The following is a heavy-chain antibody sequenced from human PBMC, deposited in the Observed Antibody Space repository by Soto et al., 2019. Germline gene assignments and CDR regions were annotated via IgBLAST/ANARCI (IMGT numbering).Heavy chain of an antibody. Sequence: QVQLVESGGGVVQPGGSLRLSCVASGFTFSTYSINWVRQAPGRGLEWLTIISYDGMNKYYADSVKGRITISRDNSRNTVFLQMNSLRTEDTAVYYCARDPDTSGSYRYYFDNWGQGTLVTVSS. D-gene: IGHD1-26*01. CDR1: GFTFSTYS. J-gene: IGHJ4*02. CDR2: ISYDGMNK. V-gene: IGHV3-30*14. CDR3: ARDPDTSGSYRYYFDN.